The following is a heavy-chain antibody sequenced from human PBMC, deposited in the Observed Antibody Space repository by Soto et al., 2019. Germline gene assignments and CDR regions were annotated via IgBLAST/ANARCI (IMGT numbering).Heavy chain of an antibody. CDR1: GGTFSSYA. J-gene: IGHJ6*02. D-gene: IGHD5-18*01. V-gene: IGHV1-69*12. CDR3: ARDQDSYVFGYYYVGMDV. CDR2: IIPIFGTA. Sequence: QVQLVQSGAEVKKPGSSVKVSCKASGGTFSSYAISWVRQAPGQGLEWVGGIIPIFGTANYAQKLQGRVTITADESTSTAYMEQSSLRAEDTDVYYCARDQDSYVFGYYYVGMDVWGQGSTVTVS.